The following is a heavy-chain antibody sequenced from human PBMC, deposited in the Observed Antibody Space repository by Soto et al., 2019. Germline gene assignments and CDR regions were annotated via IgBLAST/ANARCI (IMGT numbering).Heavy chain of an antibody. CDR3: ARRIHGVEFSAYWFDP. D-gene: IGHD3-3*01. V-gene: IGHV4-59*01. CDR1: GGSIISYY. Sequence: SETQCLTCTVSGGSIISYYWSWIRQPPGKGLEWIGYIFHSGITNYNPSLESRVTISVDTSKNQFSLKLSSVTAADTAVYYCARRIHGVEFSAYWFDPWGQGTLVTV. J-gene: IGHJ5*02. CDR2: IFHSGIT.